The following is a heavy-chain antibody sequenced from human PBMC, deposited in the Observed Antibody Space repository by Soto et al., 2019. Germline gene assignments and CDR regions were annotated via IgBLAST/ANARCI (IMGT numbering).Heavy chain of an antibody. D-gene: IGHD2-21*01. V-gene: IGHV1-69*02. Sequence: QVQLVQSGAEVKKPGSSVKVSCKASGGTFSSYTISWVRQAPGQGLAWMGRIIPILGIANYAQKFQGRVTITADKYTSTAYMELSSLRSEDTAMYYCASRTGGGDDCFYAFDLWGQGTMVTVSS. J-gene: IGHJ3*01. CDR1: GGTFSSYT. CDR2: IIPILGIA. CDR3: ASRTGGGDDCFYAFDL.